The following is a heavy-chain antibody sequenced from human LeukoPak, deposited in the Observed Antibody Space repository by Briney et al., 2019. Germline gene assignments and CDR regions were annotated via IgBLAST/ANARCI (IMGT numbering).Heavy chain of an antibody. J-gene: IGHJ4*02. CDR1: GFTFSSYW. V-gene: IGHV3-74*01. Sequence: GGSLRLSCAASGFTFSSYWMHWVRQTPGKGLVWVSRINGAGSSISYADSVKGRVTISRDNAKNTLYLQMNNLRAKDTAVYYCARGGDYKNDYWGQGTLVTVSS. CDR3: ARGGDYKNDY. CDR2: INGAGSSI. D-gene: IGHD4-17*01.